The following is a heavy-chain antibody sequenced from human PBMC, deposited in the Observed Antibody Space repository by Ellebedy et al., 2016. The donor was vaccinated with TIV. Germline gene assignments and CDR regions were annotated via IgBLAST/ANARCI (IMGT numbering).Heavy chain of an antibody. CDR1: GFTFADNA. J-gene: IGHJ4*02. CDR3: TRAGNTAMVFDS. D-gene: IGHD5-18*01. V-gene: IGHV3-49*04. Sequence: PGGSLRLSCTASGFTFADNAINWVRQAPGKGLEWVGFIRSKAYGGATEYAASVKGRFTISRDDSKSIAYLQMNSLKTEDTAVYYCTRAGNTAMVFDSWGQGTLVTVSS. CDR2: IRSKAYGGAT.